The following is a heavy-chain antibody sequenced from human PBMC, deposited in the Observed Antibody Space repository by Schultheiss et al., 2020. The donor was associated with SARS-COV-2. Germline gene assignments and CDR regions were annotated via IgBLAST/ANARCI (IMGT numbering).Heavy chain of an antibody. D-gene: IGHD5-18*01. CDR3: AREGGYSYVSDYYYGMDV. J-gene: IGHJ6*02. Sequence: ASVKVSCKASGYTFTGYYMHWVRQAPGQGLEWMGWINPNSGGTNYAQKFQGRVTMTRDTSISTAYMELSRLRSDDTAVYYCAREGGYSYVSDYYYGMDVWGQGTTVTVSS. CDR2: INPNSGGT. V-gene: IGHV1-2*02. CDR1: GYTFTGYY.